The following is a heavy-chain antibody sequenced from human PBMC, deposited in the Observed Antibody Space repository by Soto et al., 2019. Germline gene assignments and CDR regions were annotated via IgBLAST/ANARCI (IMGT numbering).Heavy chain of an antibody. V-gene: IGHV1-69*06. J-gene: IGHJ3*02. CDR3: ARPYDYVWGTHYPDHGAFDI. CDR2: IIPIFGTA. Sequence: GASVKVSCKAPGGTFSSYAISWVRQAPGQGLEWMGGIIPIFGTANYAQKFQGRVTITADKSTSTAYMELSSLRSEDTAVYYCARPYDYVWGTHYPDHGAFDIWGQGTMVTVSS. CDR1: GGTFSSYA. D-gene: IGHD3-16*01.